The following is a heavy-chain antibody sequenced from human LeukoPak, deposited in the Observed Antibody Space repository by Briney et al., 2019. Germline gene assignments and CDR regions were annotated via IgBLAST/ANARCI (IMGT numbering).Heavy chain of an antibody. CDR2: IYTSRST. D-gene: IGHD1-7*01. J-gene: IGHJ6*03. CDR1: GGSISSYY. CDR3: ARGRITGTTGRVVYYYYYMDV. Sequence: SETLSLTCTVSGGSISSYYWSWIRQPAGKGLEWIGRIYTSRSTNYNPSLKSRITMSVDTSKHQFSLKLSSLTAADTAVYYCARGRITGTTGRVVYYYYYMDVWGKGTTVTVSS. V-gene: IGHV4-4*07.